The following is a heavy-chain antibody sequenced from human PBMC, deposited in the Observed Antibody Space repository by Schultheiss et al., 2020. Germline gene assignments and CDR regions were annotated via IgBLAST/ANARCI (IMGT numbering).Heavy chain of an antibody. Sequence: GESLKISCAASGFTFSTYTMNWVRQAPGKGLEWVSSISDSSIYIYYADSMKGRFTISRDNAKNSLYLQMHSLRAEDTAVYYCARDPILAVAGPYYFDYWGQGSLVTVSS. J-gene: IGHJ4*02. CDR3: ARDPILAVAGPYYFDY. CDR2: ISDSSIYI. CDR1: GFTFSTYT. V-gene: IGHV3-21*01. D-gene: IGHD6-19*01.